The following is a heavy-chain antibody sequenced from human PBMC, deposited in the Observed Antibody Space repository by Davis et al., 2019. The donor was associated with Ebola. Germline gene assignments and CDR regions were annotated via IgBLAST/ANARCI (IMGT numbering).Heavy chain of an antibody. CDR1: GDSIDNYY. V-gene: IGHV4-59*12. J-gene: IGHJ5*02. CDR3: ARRPKANYWFDP. Sequence: SETLSLTCTVSGDSIDNYYWNWIRQPPGKGLEWIGYIFSSGRTIYNPSLKSRVTFSVDTSNNQFSLRLSSVTAADTAVYYCARRPKANYWFDPWGQGTLVTVSS. CDR2: IFSSGRT.